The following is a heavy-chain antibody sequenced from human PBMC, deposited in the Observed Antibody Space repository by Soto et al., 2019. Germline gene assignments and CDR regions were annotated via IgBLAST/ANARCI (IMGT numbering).Heavy chain of an antibody. J-gene: IGHJ5*02. D-gene: IGHD3-10*01. Sequence: ASVKVSCKASGGTFSSYAISWVRQAPGQGLEWMGGIIPIFGTANYAQKFQGRVTITADESTSTAYMELSSLRSEDTAVYYCARDWGSGSYPPYNWFDPWGQGTLVTVSS. V-gene: IGHV1-69*13. CDR1: GGTFSSYA. CDR2: IIPIFGTA. CDR3: ARDWGSGSYPPYNWFDP.